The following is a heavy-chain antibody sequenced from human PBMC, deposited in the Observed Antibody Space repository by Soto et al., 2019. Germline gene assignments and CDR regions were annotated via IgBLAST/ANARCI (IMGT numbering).Heavy chain of an antibody. CDR1: GFTFGDSA. Sequence: PGGSLGLSCAASGFTFGDSAMHWVRQASGKGLEWVGRIRSKSNNYATEYAASVKGRFTISRDDSRNTAYLQMNSLKTEDTAVYYCTRHLAACWGQGTLDTVSS. CDR3: TRHLAAC. J-gene: IGHJ4*02. CDR2: IRSKSNNYAT. V-gene: IGHV3-73*01. D-gene: IGHD2-15*01.